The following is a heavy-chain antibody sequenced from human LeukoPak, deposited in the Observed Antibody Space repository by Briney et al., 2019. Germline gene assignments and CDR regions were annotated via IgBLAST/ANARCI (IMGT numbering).Heavy chain of an antibody. CDR3: AKAGAVAAIDY. J-gene: IGHJ4*02. CDR1: GFTFSSYS. CDR2: ISSSSSYI. V-gene: IGHV3-21*04. D-gene: IGHD6-19*01. Sequence: GGSLRLSCAASGFTFSSYSMNWVRQAPGKGLEWVSSISSSSSYIYYADSVKGRFTISRDNAKNSLYLQMNSLRAEDTALYYCAKAGAVAAIDYWGQGTLVTVSS.